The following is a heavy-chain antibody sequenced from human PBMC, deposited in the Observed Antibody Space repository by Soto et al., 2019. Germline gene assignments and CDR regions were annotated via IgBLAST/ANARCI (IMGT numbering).Heavy chain of an antibody. CDR3: TLGSWSAETFDI. CDR1: GGTFSSYA. V-gene: IGHV1-69*13. CDR2: IIPIFGTA. Sequence: ASVKVSCKASGGTFSSYAISWVRQAPGQGLEWMGGIIPIFGTANYAQKFQGRVTITADESTSTAYMELSSLRSEDTAVYYCTLGSWSAETFDIWGRGTMVTVSS. J-gene: IGHJ3*02. D-gene: IGHD6-13*01.